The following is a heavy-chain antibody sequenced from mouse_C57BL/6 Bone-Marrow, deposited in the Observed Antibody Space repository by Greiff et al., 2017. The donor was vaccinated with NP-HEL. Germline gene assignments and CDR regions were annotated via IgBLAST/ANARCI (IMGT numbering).Heavy chain of an antibody. D-gene: IGHD2-3*01. V-gene: IGHV1-62-2*01. J-gene: IGHJ2*01. Sequence: VKVVESGAELVKPGASVKLSCKASGYTFTEYTIHWVKQRSGQGLEWIGWFYPGSGSIKYNEKFKDKATLTADKSSSTVYMELSRLTSEDSAVYFCARHVYDGYFYYFDYWGQGTTLTVSS. CDR3: ARHVYDGYFYYFDY. CDR2: FYPGSGSI. CDR1: GYTFTEYT.